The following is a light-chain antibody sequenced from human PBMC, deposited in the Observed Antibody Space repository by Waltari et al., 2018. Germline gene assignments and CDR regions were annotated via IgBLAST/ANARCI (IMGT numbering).Light chain of an antibody. CDR2: GAS. CDR3: QHYDGLVVT. V-gene: IGKV3-20*01. CDR1: QSVTSIA. J-gene: IGKJ4*01. Sequence: ETVLTQSPGTLSLSPGERAPLSCRASQSVTSIALSWYQQKPGQAPSLLIYGASRRATGIPDRFSGSGSGTDFTLTISRLEPEDFAVYYCQHYDGLVVTFGGGTKVEI.